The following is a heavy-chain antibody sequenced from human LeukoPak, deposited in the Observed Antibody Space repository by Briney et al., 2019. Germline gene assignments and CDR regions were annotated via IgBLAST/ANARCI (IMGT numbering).Heavy chain of an antibody. CDR2: ISYDGSNK. CDR3: AKDLVIDPPGY. CDR1: GFTLSSYG. D-gene: IGHD3-22*01. Sequence: PGGSLRLSCAASGFTLSSYGMHWVRQAPGKGLEWVAVISYDGSNKYYADSVKGRFTISRDNSKNTLYLQMNSLRAEDTAVYYCAKDLVIDPPGYWGQGTLVTVSS. V-gene: IGHV3-30*18. J-gene: IGHJ4*02.